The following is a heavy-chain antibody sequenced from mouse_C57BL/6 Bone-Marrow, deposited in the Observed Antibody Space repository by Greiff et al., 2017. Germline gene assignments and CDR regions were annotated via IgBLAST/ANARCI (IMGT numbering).Heavy chain of an antibody. CDR3: TYGTPAPHYFAY. CDR2: IDPENGDT. D-gene: IGHD1-1*01. V-gene: IGHV14-4*01. Sequence: VQLKQSGAELVRPGASVKLSCTASGFNFKDDYMHWVKQRPEQGLEWIGWIDPENGDTEYASKFQGKATITADTASNTAYLQLSSLTSEDTAVYYCTYGTPAPHYFAYWGQGTTLTVSS. CDR1: GFNFKDDY. J-gene: IGHJ2*01.